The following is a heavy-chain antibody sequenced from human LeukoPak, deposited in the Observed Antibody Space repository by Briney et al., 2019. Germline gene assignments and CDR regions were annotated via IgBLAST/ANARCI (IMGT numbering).Heavy chain of an antibody. D-gene: IGHD5-24*01. J-gene: IGHJ4*02. V-gene: IGHV3-30*18. CDR3: AKVGDGYMLIDY. Sequence: PGRSLRLSCAASGFTFSSYGMHWVRQAPGKGLEWVAVISYDGSNKYYADSVKGRFTISRDNSKNTLYLQMNSLRAEDTAVYYCAKVGDGYMLIDYWGQGTLVTVSS. CDR1: GFTFSSYG. CDR2: ISYDGSNK.